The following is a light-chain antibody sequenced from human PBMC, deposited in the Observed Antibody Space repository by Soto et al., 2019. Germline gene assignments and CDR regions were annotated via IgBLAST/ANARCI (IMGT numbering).Light chain of an antibody. J-gene: IGKJ4*01. V-gene: IGKV3D-20*01. CDR2: DVS. CDR1: QSIDKNY. Sequence: EIVLTLSLATLSFSPGEGATLSCGASQSIDKNYLGWYQQKPGLPPRLLIYDVSNRATGIPDRFSGSGSATDLTLTITRLEPEDFAVYYCQQYAHSPLTFGGGTKVDIK. CDR3: QQYAHSPLT.